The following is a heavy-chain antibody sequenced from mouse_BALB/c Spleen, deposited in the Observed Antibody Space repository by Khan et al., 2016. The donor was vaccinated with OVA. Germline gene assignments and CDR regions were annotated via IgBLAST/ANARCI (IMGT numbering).Heavy chain of an antibody. CDR2: MNTYTREP. J-gene: IGHJ1*01. V-gene: IGHV9-3-1*01. CDR1: GYTLTNYG. D-gene: IGHD2-14*01. CDR3: ARDYRYDEGRLYWFLDV. Sequence: QIQLVQSGPELKKPGETIRISCKASGYTLTNYGMNWVKQVPGKGLKWMGWMNTYTREPTSVDDFKGRFAFSLDTSANTAYLQINNLKSEDTATYCWARDYRYDEGRLYWFLDVWGAGTTVTVSS.